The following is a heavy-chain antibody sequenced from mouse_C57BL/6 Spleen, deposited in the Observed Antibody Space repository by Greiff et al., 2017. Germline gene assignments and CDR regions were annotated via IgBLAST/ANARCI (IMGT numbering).Heavy chain of an antibody. CDR2: ISYSGST. CDR1: GYSITSGYD. D-gene: IGHD1-1*01. Sequence: EVQLQQSGPGMVKPSQSLSFTCTVTGYSITSGYDWHWIRHFPGNKLEWMGYISYSGSTNYNPSLKSRISITHDTSKSHFYLKLNSVTTEDTATYYCARDGSSHWYFDVWGTGTTVTVSS. V-gene: IGHV3-1*01. J-gene: IGHJ1*03. CDR3: ARDGSSHWYFDV.